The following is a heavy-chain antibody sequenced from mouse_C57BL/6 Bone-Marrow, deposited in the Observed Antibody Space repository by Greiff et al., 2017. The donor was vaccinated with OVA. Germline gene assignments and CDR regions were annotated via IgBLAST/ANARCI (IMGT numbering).Heavy chain of an antibody. CDR2: INPNNGGT. Sequence: EVQLQQSGPELVKPGASVKIPCKASGYTFTDYNMDWVQQSHGKSLEWIGDINPNNGGTIYNQKFTGKATLTVDKSSSTAYMELRSLTSEDTAVYYCAGWDVGFAYWGQGTLVTVSA. CDR3: AGWDVGFAY. D-gene: IGHD4-1*01. V-gene: IGHV1-18*01. J-gene: IGHJ3*01. CDR1: GYTFTDYN.